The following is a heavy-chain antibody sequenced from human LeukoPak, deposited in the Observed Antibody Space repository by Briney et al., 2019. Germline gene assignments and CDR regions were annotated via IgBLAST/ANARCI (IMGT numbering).Heavy chain of an antibody. CDR2: INYSEST. D-gene: IGHD3-22*01. V-gene: IGHV4-61*01. J-gene: IGHJ4*02. Sequence: SETLSLTCTVSGGSVTSGSYFWSWIRQPPGKGLEWVGYINYSESTNYNPSLKSRVTMSVDTSKNQFSLKLSSVTAADTAVYYCARESRSSGYYYRPYLDYWGQGTLVSVSS. CDR3: ARESRSSGYYYRPYLDY. CDR1: GGSVTSGSYF.